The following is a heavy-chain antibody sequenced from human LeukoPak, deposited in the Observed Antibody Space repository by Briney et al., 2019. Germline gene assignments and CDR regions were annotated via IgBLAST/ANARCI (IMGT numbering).Heavy chain of an antibody. CDR2: IYHSGST. CDR3: VRGTTNFDH. D-gene: IGHD2/OR15-2a*01. Sequence: SETLSLTCAVSGGSISSSNWWSWVRQPPGKGLEWIGEIYHSGSTYSNPSPKSRITLSVDTSKNQFSLKLSSVTAADTAVYFCVRGTTNFDHWGQGTLVIVSS. CDR1: GGSISSSNW. J-gene: IGHJ4*02. V-gene: IGHV4-4*02.